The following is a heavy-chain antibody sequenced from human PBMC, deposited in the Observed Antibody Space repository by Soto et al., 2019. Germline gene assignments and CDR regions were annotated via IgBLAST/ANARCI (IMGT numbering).Heavy chain of an antibody. CDR1: GGSISSYY. D-gene: IGHD6-6*01. Sequence: PSETLSLTCTVSGGSISSYYWSWIRQPPGKGLEWIGYIYYSGSTNYNPSLKSRVTISVDTSKNQFSLKLSSVTAADTAVYYCAKGGRGSSSYYYYYGMDVWGQGTTVTVSS. CDR3: AKGGRGSSSYYYYYGMDV. CDR2: IYYSGST. V-gene: IGHV4-59*01. J-gene: IGHJ6*02.